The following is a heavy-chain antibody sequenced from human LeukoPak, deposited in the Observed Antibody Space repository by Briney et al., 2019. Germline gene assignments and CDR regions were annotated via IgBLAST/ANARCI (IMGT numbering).Heavy chain of an antibody. J-gene: IGHJ4*02. D-gene: IGHD1-26*01. Sequence: SETLSLTCAVYGGSFSGYYWSWIRQPPGKGLEWIGEINHSGSTNYNPSLKSRVTISVDTSKNQFSLKLSSVTAADTAVYYCASSGSYYHYFDYWGQGTLVTVSS. CDR1: GGSFSGYY. V-gene: IGHV4-34*01. CDR2: INHSGST. CDR3: ASSGSYYHYFDY.